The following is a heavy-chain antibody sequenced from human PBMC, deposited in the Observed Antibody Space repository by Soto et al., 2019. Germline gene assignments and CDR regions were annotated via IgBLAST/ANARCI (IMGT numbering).Heavy chain of an antibody. Sequence: QVQLVQSGAEVKKPGASVKVSCKASGYTFTSYDINWVRRATGQGLEWMGWMNPNSGNTGYAQKFQGRVTMTRNTSISTAYMELSSLRSEDTAVYYCARIRIAVAHDAFDIWGQGTMVTVSS. D-gene: IGHD6-19*01. CDR2: MNPNSGNT. V-gene: IGHV1-8*01. CDR1: GYTFTSYD. J-gene: IGHJ3*02. CDR3: ARIRIAVAHDAFDI.